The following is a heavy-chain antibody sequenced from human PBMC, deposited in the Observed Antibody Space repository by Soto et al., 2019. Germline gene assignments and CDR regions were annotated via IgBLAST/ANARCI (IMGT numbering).Heavy chain of an antibody. Sequence: GESLKISCQCSGYTFSNFWIGWVRQLPGRGLEWMGIIYPGDQETRYSPSFHGKVTISADKSINTAYLQWNSLEASDTAIYYCARRGQTAIYYYYGMDVWGQGTSVTVSS. CDR2: IYPGDQET. J-gene: IGHJ6*02. CDR1: GYTFSNFW. CDR3: ARRGQTAIYYYYGMDV. V-gene: IGHV5-51*01.